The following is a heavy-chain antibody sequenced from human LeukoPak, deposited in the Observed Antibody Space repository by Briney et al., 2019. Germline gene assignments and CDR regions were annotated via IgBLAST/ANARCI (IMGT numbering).Heavy chain of an antibody. CDR1: GFTFSSYA. CDR3: AKSITMIVVVPPGEFDY. Sequence: GGSLRPSCAASGFTFSSYAMSWVRQAPGKGLEWVSAISGSGGSTYYADSVKGRFTISRDNSKNTLYLQMNSLRAEDTAVYYCAKSITMIVVVPPGEFDYWGQGTLVTVSS. V-gene: IGHV3-23*01. CDR2: ISGSGGST. D-gene: IGHD3-22*01. J-gene: IGHJ4*02.